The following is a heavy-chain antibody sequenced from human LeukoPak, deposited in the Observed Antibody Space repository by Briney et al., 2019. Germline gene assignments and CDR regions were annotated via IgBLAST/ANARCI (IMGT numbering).Heavy chain of an antibody. CDR2: IYSGGST. Sequence: GGSLRLSCAASGFTVSNNYMSWVRQAPGKGLEWIAVIYSGGSTFHADSVRGRFIISRDNSKNTLYLQMNSLRVEDTAVYYCATGTHPGNWGQGTLVTVSS. J-gene: IGHJ4*02. CDR1: GFTVSNNY. CDR3: ATGTHPGN. V-gene: IGHV3-66*01. D-gene: IGHD1-14*01.